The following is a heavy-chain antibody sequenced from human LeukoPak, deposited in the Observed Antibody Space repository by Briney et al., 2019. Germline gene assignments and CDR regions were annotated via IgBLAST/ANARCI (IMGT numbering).Heavy chain of an antibody. Sequence: GASVKVSCKASGYMFTGYYMHWVRQAPGQGLEWMGWINPNSGGTKYAQKFQGRVTMTRDTSISTAYMDLSRLTSDDTAVYYCATGERLVPAAMWFDYWGQGTLVTVSS. CDR2: INPNSGGT. D-gene: IGHD2-2*01. J-gene: IGHJ4*02. CDR3: ATGERLVPAAMWFDY. CDR1: GYMFTGYY. V-gene: IGHV1-2*02.